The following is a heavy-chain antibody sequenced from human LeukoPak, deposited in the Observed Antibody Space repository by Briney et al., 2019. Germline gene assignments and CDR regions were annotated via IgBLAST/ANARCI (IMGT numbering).Heavy chain of an antibody. CDR1: GFTFSSYA. Sequence: GGSLRLSCAAPGFTFSSYAVHWVRQAPGKGLEWVAVISYDGSNKYYADSVKGRFTISRDNSKNTLYLQMNSLRAEDTAVYYCARSAYHWSWFDPWGQGTLVTVSS. CDR2: ISYDGSNK. CDR3: ARSAYHWSWFDP. D-gene: IGHD2-2*01. J-gene: IGHJ5*02. V-gene: IGHV3-30-3*01.